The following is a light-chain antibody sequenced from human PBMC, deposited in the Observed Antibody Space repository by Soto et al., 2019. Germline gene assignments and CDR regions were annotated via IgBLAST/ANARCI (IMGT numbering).Light chain of an antibody. CDR3: QQFSSYPLT. V-gene: IGKV1-6*01. J-gene: IGKJ4*01. CDR2: DAS. Sequence: AIQVPQSPSSLSASVGDSITITCRASQDIRSDLGWYQQKPGRAPKLLIYDASSLQGGVPSRFSGSGSGTDFTLTISRLEPEDFAVYYCQQFSSYPLTFGGGTKVDI. CDR1: QDIRSD.